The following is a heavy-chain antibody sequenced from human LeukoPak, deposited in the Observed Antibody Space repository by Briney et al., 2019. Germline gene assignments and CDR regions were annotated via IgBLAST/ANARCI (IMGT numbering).Heavy chain of an antibody. CDR2: ISSSSSYI. D-gene: IGHD6-19*01. V-gene: IGHV3-21*01. CDR1: RFTFSSYS. Sequence: GGSLRLSCAASRFTFSSYSMNWVRQAPGKGLEWVSSISSSSSYIYYADSVKGRFTISRDNAKNSLYLQMNSLRAEDTAVYYCARGLLAVAHFDYWGQGTLVTVSS. CDR3: ARGLLAVAHFDY. J-gene: IGHJ4*02.